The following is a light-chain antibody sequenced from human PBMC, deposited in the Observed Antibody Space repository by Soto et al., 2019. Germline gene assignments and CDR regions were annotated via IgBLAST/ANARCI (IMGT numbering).Light chain of an antibody. Sequence: EIVLTQSPGTLSLSPGERATLSCRSSQYITIYLAWYQQKPSQAPRVLIYDASNRATGIPARFSGSGSGTDFTLTISSLEPDDFAVYYCQQRADWPITFGQGTRLEIK. V-gene: IGKV3-11*01. J-gene: IGKJ5*01. CDR3: QQRADWPIT. CDR1: QYITIY. CDR2: DAS.